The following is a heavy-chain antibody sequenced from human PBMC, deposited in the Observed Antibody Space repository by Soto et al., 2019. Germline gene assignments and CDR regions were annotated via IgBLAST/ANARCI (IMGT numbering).Heavy chain of an antibody. CDR2: IWYDGSNK. CDR1: GFTFSSYG. J-gene: IGHJ4*02. Sequence: QVQLVESGGGVVQPGRSLRLSCAASGFTFSSYGMHWVRQAPGKGLEWVAVIWYDGSNKYYADSVKGRFTISRDNSKNTLYLQMNSLRAEDTAVYYCARDSPHDGSSCPGYWGQGTLVTVSS. V-gene: IGHV3-33*01. D-gene: IGHD6-13*01. CDR3: ARDSPHDGSSCPGY.